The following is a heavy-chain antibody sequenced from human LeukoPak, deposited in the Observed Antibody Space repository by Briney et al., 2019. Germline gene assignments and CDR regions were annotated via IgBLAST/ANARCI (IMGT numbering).Heavy chain of an antibody. CDR3: ARDHLRYYYDSSGYYYGHAFGI. Sequence: PGGSLRLSCAASGFTFSSYAMSWVRQAPGKGLEWVSAISGSGGSTYYADSVKGRFTISRDNSKNTLYLQMNSLRAEDTAVYYCARDHLRYYYDSSGYYYGHAFGIWGQGTMVTVSS. D-gene: IGHD3-22*01. CDR2: ISGSGGST. V-gene: IGHV3-23*01. J-gene: IGHJ3*02. CDR1: GFTFSSYA.